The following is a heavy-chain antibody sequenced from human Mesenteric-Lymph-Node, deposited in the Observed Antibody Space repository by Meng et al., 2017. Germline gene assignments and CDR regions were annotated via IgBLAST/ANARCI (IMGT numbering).Heavy chain of an antibody. Sequence: GESLKISCAASGFTFSSYWMHWVRQAPGKGLVWVSRINSDGSSTSYADSVKGRFTISRDNAKNTLYLQMNSLRAEDTAVYYCARVGWGYFDWLLGRYYYYGMDVWGQGTTVTVSS. D-gene: IGHD3-9*01. CDR3: ARVGWGYFDWLLGRYYYYGMDV. V-gene: IGHV3-74*01. J-gene: IGHJ6*02. CDR2: INSDGSST. CDR1: GFTFSSYW.